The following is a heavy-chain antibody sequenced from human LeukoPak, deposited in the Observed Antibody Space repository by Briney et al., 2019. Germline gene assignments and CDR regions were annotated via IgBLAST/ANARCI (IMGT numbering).Heavy chain of an antibody. CDR1: GYSFTSYW. J-gene: IGHJ5*02. CDR2: IYPGDPDT. V-gene: IGHV5-51*01. D-gene: IGHD2-2*02. Sequence: GESLQISCKGSGYSFTSYWIGWVRQMPGKGLEWMGIIYPGDPDTRYSPSFQGQVTISADESISTAYLQRSSLKASDTAMYYCARLGEYCSSTSCYRSMDDWFDPWGQGTLVTVSS. CDR3: ARLGEYCSSTSCYRSMDDWFDP.